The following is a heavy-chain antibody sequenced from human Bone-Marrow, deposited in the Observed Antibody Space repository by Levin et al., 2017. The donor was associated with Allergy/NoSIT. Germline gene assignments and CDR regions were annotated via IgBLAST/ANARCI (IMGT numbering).Heavy chain of an antibody. Sequence: GGSLRLSCAASGFTFSSFWMSWVRQAPGKGLEWVANIKQDGSEQYYLDSVRGRFTISRDNAENSLYLQMNSLRVEDTAVYYCAKTSRSSMDPDYWGQGSLVTVSS. D-gene: IGHD6-6*01. CDR2: IKQDGSEQ. V-gene: IGHV3-7*01. CDR3: AKTSRSSMDPDY. J-gene: IGHJ4*02. CDR1: GFTFSSFW.